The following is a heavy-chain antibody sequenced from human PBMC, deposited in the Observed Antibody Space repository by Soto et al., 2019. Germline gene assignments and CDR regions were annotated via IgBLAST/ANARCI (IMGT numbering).Heavy chain of an antibody. CDR2: LIPLLGST. J-gene: IGHJ6*02. CDR3: AMSGGPYFYYGVDV. V-gene: IGHV1-69*01. CDR1: GGPFSRQA. Sequence: QVQVEQSGAEVKKPGSSLKVSSKTSGGPFSRQAFNWVRQARGHGLEWMGGLIPLLGSTTYAQKFQDRVTFTADESPSTVYMELRSLRSDDTATYCCAMSGGPYFYYGVDVWGRASTVPGSS. D-gene: IGHD2-15*01.